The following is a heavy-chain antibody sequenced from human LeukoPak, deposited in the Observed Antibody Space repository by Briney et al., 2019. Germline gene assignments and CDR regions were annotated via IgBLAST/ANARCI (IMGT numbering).Heavy chain of an antibody. CDR2: IDSDGITT. D-gene: IGHD6-6*01. Sequence: PGGSLRLSCAASGFTFSSYWMHWVRQAPGKGLVWISRIDSDGITTTYADSVKGRFTISRDNAKNTLFLQMNSLRAEDTAVYYCARSAYTTSRMDVWGKRTTVTVSS. J-gene: IGHJ6*03. CDR1: GFTFSSYW. V-gene: IGHV3-74*01. CDR3: ARSAYTTSRMDV.